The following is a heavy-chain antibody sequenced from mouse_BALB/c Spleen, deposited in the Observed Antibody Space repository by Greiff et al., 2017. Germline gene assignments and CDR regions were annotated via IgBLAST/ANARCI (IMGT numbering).Heavy chain of an antibody. Sequence: DVKLVESGGGLVKPGGSLKLSCAASGFTFSDYYMYWVRQTPEKRLEWVATISDGGSYTYYPDSVKGRFTISRDNAKNNLYLQMSSLKSEDTAMYYCASGGFAYWGQGTLVTVSA. V-gene: IGHV5-4*02. CDR1: GFTFSDYY. CDR3: ASGGFAY. J-gene: IGHJ3*01. CDR2: ISDGGSYT.